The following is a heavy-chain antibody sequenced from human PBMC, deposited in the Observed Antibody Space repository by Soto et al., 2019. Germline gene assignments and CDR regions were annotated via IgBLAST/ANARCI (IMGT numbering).Heavy chain of an antibody. J-gene: IGHJ4*02. CDR2: INAGNGNT. V-gene: IGHV1-3*01. Sequence: GASVKVSCKASGYTFTSYAMHWVRQAPGQRLEWMGWINAGNGNTKYSQKFQGRVTITRDTSASTAYMELSSLRSEDTAVYYCARAAALMVYPFGYWGQGTLVTVSS. CDR1: GYTFTSYA. CDR3: ARAAALMVYPFGY. D-gene: IGHD2-8*01.